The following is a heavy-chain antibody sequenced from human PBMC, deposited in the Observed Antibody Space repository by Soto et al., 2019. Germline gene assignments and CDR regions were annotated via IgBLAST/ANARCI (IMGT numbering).Heavy chain of an antibody. Sequence: PSETLSLTCTVSGGSITSSSYYWGWIRQPPGKGLEWIGSIYYSGSTYYNPSLKSRVTISVDTSKNQFSLKLSSVTAADTAVYYCATQEVGGSYVYTFDPWGQGTLVTLSS. D-gene: IGHD1-26*01. V-gene: IGHV4-39*01. CDR3: ATQEVGGSYVYTFDP. J-gene: IGHJ5*02. CDR1: GGSITSSSYY. CDR2: IYYSGST.